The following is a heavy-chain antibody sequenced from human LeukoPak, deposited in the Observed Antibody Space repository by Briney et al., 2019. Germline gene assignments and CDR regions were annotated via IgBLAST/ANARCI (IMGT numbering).Heavy chain of an antibody. CDR1: GGTFSSYA. CDR2: IIPIFGTA. Sequence: SVKVSCKASGGTFSSYAISWVRQAPGQGLEWMGVIIPIFGTANYAQKFQGRVTITADKSTSTAYMELSSLRSEDTAVYYCARSSGYGSGSYYRPFDYWGQGTLVTVSS. D-gene: IGHD3-10*01. J-gene: IGHJ4*02. CDR3: ARSSGYGSGSYYRPFDY. V-gene: IGHV1-69*06.